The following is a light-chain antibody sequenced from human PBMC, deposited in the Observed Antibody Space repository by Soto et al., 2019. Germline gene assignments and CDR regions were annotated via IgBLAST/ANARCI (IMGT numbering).Light chain of an antibody. V-gene: IGLV1-40*01. CDR1: SSNIGAGYD. CDR2: GNS. J-gene: IGLJ2*01. Sequence: QSVLTQPPSLSGAPGQRVTISCTGSSSNIGAGYDVHWYQQLPGTAPKLLIYGNSNRPSWVPDRFSGSKSGTSASLAITGLQAEDEAYYYGQSYDISLSGFVVFGGGTKLTVL. CDR3: QSYDISLSGFVV.